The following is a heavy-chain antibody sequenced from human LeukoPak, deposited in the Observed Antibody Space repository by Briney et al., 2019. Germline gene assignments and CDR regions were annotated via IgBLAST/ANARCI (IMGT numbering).Heavy chain of an antibody. V-gene: IGHV4-59*01. D-gene: IGHD3-10*01. J-gene: IGHJ5*02. Sequence: SETLSLTCTVSGGSISPYFWSWIRQPPGKGLEWIGYISYSGNTNYNPSLKSRVTISVDTAKNQVSLQLTSVTVVDTAVYYCARDDYRGVTNFDPWGQGTLVTVSS. CDR2: ISYSGNT. CDR1: GGSISPYF. CDR3: ARDDYRGVTNFDP.